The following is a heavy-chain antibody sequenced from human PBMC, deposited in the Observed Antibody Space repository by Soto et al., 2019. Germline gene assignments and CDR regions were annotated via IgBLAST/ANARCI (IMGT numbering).Heavy chain of an antibody. Sequence: GGSLRLSCAASGFTFSSYAMHWVRQAPGKGLEWVAVISYDGSNKYYADSVKGRFTISRDNSKNTLYLQMNSLRAEDTAVYYCARDVGGDGYNWAAFDIWGQGTMVTVSS. CDR1: GFTFSSYA. J-gene: IGHJ3*02. CDR2: ISYDGSNK. CDR3: ARDVGGDGYNWAAFDI. D-gene: IGHD5-12*01. V-gene: IGHV3-30-3*01.